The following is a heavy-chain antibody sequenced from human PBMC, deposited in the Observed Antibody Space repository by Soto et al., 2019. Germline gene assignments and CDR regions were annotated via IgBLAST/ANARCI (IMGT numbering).Heavy chain of an antibody. CDR2: ISSSSSYI. Sequence: GGSLRLSCAAPGFTFSSYSMNWVRQAPGKGLEWASSISSSSSYIYYADSVKGRFTISRDNAKNSLYLQMSSLRSEDTAVYYCARGYYDYIWGSYRYQWYYYYMDVWGKGTTVTVSS. J-gene: IGHJ6*03. CDR1: GFTFSSYS. D-gene: IGHD3-16*02. CDR3: ARGYYDYIWGSYRYQWYYYYMDV. V-gene: IGHV3-21*04.